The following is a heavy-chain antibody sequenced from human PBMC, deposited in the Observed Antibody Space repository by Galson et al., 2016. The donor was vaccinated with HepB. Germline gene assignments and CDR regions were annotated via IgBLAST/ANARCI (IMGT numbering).Heavy chain of an antibody. J-gene: IGHJ5*02. CDR2: ISGNGRST. CDR1: GFTFSDYT. CDR3: ARDGDAVVVPSAMTYNWFDP. Sequence: SLRLSCAASGFTFSDYTMAWVRQAPGDRLEWLSSISGNGRSTFSANSVKGQFTISRDNSKNTMYLQMNSLTVEDTAVYFCARDGDAVVVPSAMTYNWFDPWGHGTLVTVSS. D-gene: IGHD2-15*01. V-gene: IGHV3-23*01.